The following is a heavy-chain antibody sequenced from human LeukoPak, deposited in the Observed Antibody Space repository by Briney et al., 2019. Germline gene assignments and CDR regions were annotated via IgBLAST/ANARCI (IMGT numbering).Heavy chain of an antibody. CDR1: GYIFTDYY. D-gene: IGHD6-19*01. V-gene: IGHV1/OR15-1*04. Sequence: ASVKVSCKASGYIFTDYYMHWVRQAPGQELGWMGRINPNSGGTNYAQKFQGRVTMTRDTSISTAYMELSSLRSEDTAVYYCARGPRKMCSSGFSYYFDYWGQGTLVTVSS. CDR2: INPNSGGT. CDR3: ARGPRKMCSSGFSYYFDY. J-gene: IGHJ4*02.